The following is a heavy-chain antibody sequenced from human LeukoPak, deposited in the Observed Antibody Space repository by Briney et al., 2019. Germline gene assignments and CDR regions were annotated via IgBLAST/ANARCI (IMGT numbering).Heavy chain of an antibody. V-gene: IGHV3-9*01. CDR2: INWSSGSV. Sequence: PGRSLRLSCAGSGFKFEDYAMHWVRQAPGKGLEWVSGINWSSGSVEYVDSVKGRFTISRDNAKSTLYLQMKSLRAEDTALYYCAKVKSLAMARRRCNSLDVWGPGTMVSVSS. D-gene: IGHD3-16*01. J-gene: IGHJ3*01. CDR3: AKVKSLAMARRRCNSLDV. CDR1: GFKFEDYA.